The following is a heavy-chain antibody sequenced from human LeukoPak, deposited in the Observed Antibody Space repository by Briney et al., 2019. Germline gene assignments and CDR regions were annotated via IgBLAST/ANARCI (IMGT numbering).Heavy chain of an antibody. CDR1: GFTFSSYN. Sequence: PGGSLRLSCAASGFTFSSYNMNWVRQAPGKGLEWVSSISSSSSYIYYADSVKGRFTISRDNAKNSLYLQMNSLRAEDTAVYYCAKGRGIVVVTTGDYWGQGTLVTVSS. V-gene: IGHV3-21*01. CDR2: ISSSSSYI. J-gene: IGHJ4*02. CDR3: AKGRGIVVVTTGDY. D-gene: IGHD3-22*01.